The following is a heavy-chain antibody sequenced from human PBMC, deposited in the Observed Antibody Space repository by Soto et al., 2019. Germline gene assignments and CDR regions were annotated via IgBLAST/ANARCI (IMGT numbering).Heavy chain of an antibody. J-gene: IGHJ4*02. CDR3: ATSYGSGTSNFDY. Sequence: QVQLQESGPGLVKPSETLSLTCTVSGGSIGSYYWTWIRQSPGKGLEWIGYISYTGGTKYNPSLESRVTMSLDAAKHHISLKLSSVTAADTAVYYGATSYGSGTSNFDYWGQGTLVTVSS. V-gene: IGHV4-59*08. D-gene: IGHD3-10*01. CDR1: GGSIGSYY. CDR2: ISYTGGT.